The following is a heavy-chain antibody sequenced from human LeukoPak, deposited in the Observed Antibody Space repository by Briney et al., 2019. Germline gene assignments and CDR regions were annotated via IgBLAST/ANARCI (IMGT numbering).Heavy chain of an antibody. V-gene: IGHV4-38-2*02. CDR3: V. CDR1: GYSISSGYF. J-gene: IGHJ6*03. CDR2: FYHSGIT. Sequence: PSETLSLTCTVSGYSISSGYFWGWIRQPPGKGLEWIGSFYHSGITYYNPSLKSRVTISVEMSKNQFSLKLSSVTAADTAYYMDVWGKRTTVTGSS.